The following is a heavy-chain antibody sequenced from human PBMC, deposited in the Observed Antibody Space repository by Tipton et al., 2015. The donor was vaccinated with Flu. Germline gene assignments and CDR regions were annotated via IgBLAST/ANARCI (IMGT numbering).Heavy chain of an antibody. CDR3: ARDEAQLFPRTLVY. V-gene: IGHV4-39*07. CDR2: FYHSGST. CDR1: GVSITSTRHY. Sequence: TLSLTCNVSGVSITSTRHYWGWIRQPPGKGLEWIGNFYHSGSTYYNPSLRSRVTILADTSRNQISLRLSSVTAADTAVYFCARDEAQLFPRTLVYWGQGIFVTVSS. D-gene: IGHD1-1*01. J-gene: IGHJ4*02.